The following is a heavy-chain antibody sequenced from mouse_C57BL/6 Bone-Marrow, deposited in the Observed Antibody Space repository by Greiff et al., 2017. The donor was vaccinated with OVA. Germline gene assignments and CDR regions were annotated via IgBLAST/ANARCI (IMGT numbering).Heavy chain of an antibody. CDR3: AREKVTTVGEDY. Sequence: QVQLQQPGAELVKPGASVKLSCKASGYTFTSYWMQWVKQRPGQGLEWIGEIDPSDSYTNYNQKFKGKATLTVDTSSSTAYMQLSSLTSEDSAVYYCAREKVTTVGEDYWGQGTTLTVSS. V-gene: IGHV1-50*01. CDR1: GYTFTSYW. D-gene: IGHD1-1*01. CDR2: IDPSDSYT. J-gene: IGHJ2*01.